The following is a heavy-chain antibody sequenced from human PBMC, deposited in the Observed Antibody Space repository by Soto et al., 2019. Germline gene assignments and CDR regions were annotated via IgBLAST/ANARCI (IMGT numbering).Heavy chain of an antibody. CDR3: ARQSPQDTAMDIYYYYGMDV. CDR1: GYSFTSYW. D-gene: IGHD5-18*01. J-gene: IGHJ6*02. CDR2: IYPGDSDT. V-gene: IGHV5-51*01. Sequence: GESRKISCKGSGYSFTSYWIGWARQMPGKGLEWMGIIYPGDSDTRYSPSFQGQVTISADKSISTAYLQWSSLKASDTAMYYCARQSPQDTAMDIYYYYGMDVWGQGTTVTVSS.